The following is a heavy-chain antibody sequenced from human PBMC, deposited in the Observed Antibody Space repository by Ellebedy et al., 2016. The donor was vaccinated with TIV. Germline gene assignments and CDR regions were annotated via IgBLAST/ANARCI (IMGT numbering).Heavy chain of an antibody. J-gene: IGHJ6*02. D-gene: IGHD3-9*01. CDR2: IYYSGST. V-gene: IGHV4-39*07. Sequence: SETLSLXCTVSGGSISSSSYYWGWIRQPPGKGLEWIGSIYYSGSTNYNPSLKSRVTISVDTSKNQFSLKLSSVTAADTAVYYCARPLLRTYYDIEYYGMDVWGQGTTVTVSS. CDR1: GGSISSSSYY. CDR3: ARPLLRTYYDIEYYGMDV.